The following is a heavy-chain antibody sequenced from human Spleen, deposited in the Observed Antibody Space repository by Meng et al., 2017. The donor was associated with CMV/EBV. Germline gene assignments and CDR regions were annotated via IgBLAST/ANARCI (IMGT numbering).Heavy chain of an antibody. Sequence: QVQPEESGSGLVKPPQTLSLTCAVSGGSISSGGYSWSWIRQPPGKGLEWIGYIYHSGSTYYNPSLKSRVTISVDRSKNQFSLKLSSVTAADTAVYYCARVVTALWGYYFDYWGQGTLVTVSS. D-gene: IGHD2-21*02. V-gene: IGHV4-30-2*01. CDR1: GGSISSGGYS. CDR2: IYHSGST. J-gene: IGHJ4*02. CDR3: ARVVTALWGYYFDY.